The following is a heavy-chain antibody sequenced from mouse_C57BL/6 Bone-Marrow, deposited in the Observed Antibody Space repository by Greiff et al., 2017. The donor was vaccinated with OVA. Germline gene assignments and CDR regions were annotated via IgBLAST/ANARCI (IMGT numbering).Heavy chain of an antibody. CDR3: TRGYSNYGYAMDY. J-gene: IGHJ4*01. D-gene: IGHD2-5*01. CDR1: GFTFSSYA. CDR2: ISSGGDYI. V-gene: IGHV5-9-1*02. Sequence: LVESGEGLVKPGGSLKLSCAASGFTFSSYAMSWVRQTPEKRLEWVAYISSGGDYIYYADTVKGRFTISRDNARNTLYLQMSSLKSEDTAMYYCTRGYSNYGYAMDYWGQGTSVTVSS.